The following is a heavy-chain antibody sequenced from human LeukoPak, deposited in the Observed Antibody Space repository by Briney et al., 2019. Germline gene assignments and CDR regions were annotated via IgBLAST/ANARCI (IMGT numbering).Heavy chain of an antibody. V-gene: IGHV4-59*01. J-gene: IGHJ4*02. CDR1: SGSISTYF. D-gene: IGHD3-22*01. CDR3: ARFDSESGLDY. CDR2: ISSGGYT. Sequence: SETLSLTCTVSSGSISTYFWSWIRQSPGKGLEWIGYISSGGYTNYNPSLKSRVTISVDTSKNQFSLKLNSVTAADTAVYYCARFDSESGLDYWGRGTLVTVSS.